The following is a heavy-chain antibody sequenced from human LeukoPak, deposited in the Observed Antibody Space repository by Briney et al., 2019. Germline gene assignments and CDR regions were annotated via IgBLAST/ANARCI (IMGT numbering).Heavy chain of an antibody. CDR2: IYYSGST. V-gene: IGHV4-39*01. CDR1: GGSISSSSYY. D-gene: IGHD3-10*01. CDR3: ARQARNTNNWFDP. J-gene: IGHJ5*02. Sequence: PSETLSLTCTVSGGSISSSSYYWGWIRQPPGKGLEWIGSIYYSGSTYYNPSLKSRVTISVDTSKNQFSLKLSSVTAADTAVYYCARQARNTNNWFDPWGQGTLVTVSS.